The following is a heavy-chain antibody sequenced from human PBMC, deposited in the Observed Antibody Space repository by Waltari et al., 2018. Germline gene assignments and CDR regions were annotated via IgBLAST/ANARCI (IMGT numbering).Heavy chain of an antibody. CDR1: KFTFRSSG. J-gene: IGHJ4*02. V-gene: IGHV3-30*03. CDR2: TSFDGASK. CDR3: ARDEADFWTARGAFDY. D-gene: IGHD3-3*01. Sequence: QVQLMQSGGGVVRPGGSLRPSCVGSKFTFRSSGFHWVRQRPGRGLEWLAFTSFDGASKFYSDSVNGRFTISRDNSKNTVFLSLTNVRSEDTGVYFCARDEADFWTARGAFDYWGQGSVVTVSS.